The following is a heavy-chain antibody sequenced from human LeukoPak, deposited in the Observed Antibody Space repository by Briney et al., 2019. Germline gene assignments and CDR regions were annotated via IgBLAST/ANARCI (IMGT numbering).Heavy chain of an antibody. Sequence: PSETLSLTCTVSGGSISSHYWSWIRQPPGKGLEWIRYIYYSGSTNYNPSLKSRVTISVDTSKNQFSLKLSSVTAADTAVYYCARGYYDFWSGYYTEYYFDYWGQGTLVTVSS. J-gene: IGHJ4*02. V-gene: IGHV4-59*11. CDR3: ARGYYDFWSGYYTEYYFDY. CDR1: GGSISSHY. CDR2: IYYSGST. D-gene: IGHD3-3*01.